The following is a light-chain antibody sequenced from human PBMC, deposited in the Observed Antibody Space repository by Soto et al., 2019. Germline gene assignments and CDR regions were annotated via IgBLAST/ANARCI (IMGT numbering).Light chain of an antibody. J-gene: IGKJ1*01. CDR1: LNVATN. CDR3: QKYNSAPWT. V-gene: IGKV3-15*01. CDR2: GAS. Sequence: TVMTQSPATLSMSPGDRAALSCRASLNVATNMAWYQQKPGQAPRLLIYGASIRATGVPARFTGSGSGTEFTLTINNLQSEDFAVYYCQKYNSAPWTFGQGTKVEIK.